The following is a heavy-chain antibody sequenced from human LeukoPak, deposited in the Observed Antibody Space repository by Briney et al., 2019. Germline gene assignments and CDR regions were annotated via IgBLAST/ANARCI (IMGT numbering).Heavy chain of an antibody. D-gene: IGHD6-19*01. V-gene: IGHV4-59*08. J-gene: IGHJ4*02. CDR1: GGSISSYY. Sequence: PSETLSLTCTVSGGSISSYYWSWIRQPPGKGLEWIGYIYYSGSTNYNPSLKSRVTISVDTSKNQFSLKLGSVTAADTAVYYCARLPLGGSGWIDYWGQGTLVTVSS. CDR2: IYYSGST. CDR3: ARLPLGGSGWIDY.